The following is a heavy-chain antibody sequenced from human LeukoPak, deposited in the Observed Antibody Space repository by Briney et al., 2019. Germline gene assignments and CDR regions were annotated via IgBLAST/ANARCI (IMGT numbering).Heavy chain of an antibody. J-gene: IGHJ4*02. V-gene: IGHV3-30*02. D-gene: IGHD2-2*01. CDR3: ANGGDIVVVQAAVPEAY. CDR1: GFTFSSYG. Sequence: PGGSLRLSCAASGFTFSSYGMHWVRQAPGKGLEWVAFVRYDGSNKYYADSVKGRFTNSRDNSKNTLYLQMNSLRAEDTAVYYCANGGDIVVVQAAVPEAYWGQGTLVTVSS. CDR2: VRYDGSNK.